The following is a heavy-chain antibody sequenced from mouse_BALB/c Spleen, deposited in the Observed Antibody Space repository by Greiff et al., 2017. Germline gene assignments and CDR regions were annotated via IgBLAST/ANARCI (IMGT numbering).Heavy chain of an antibody. J-gene: IGHJ3*01. Sequence: EVQLQESGPDLVKPSQSLSLTCTVSGYSFTSGYSWHWIRQLPGNKPRWMGYIHYSGSTNYNPSLKSRISITRDTSKNQFFLQLNSVTAEDTATYYCTRGGGNHSIAYWGQGTLVTVSA. V-gene: IGHV3-1*02. CDR1: GYSFTSGYS. CDR3: TRGGGNHSIAY. D-gene: IGHD1-1*02. CDR2: IHYSGST.